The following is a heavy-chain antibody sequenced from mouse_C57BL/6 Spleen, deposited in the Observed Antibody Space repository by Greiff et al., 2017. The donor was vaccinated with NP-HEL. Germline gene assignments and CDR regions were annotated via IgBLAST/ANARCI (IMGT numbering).Heavy chain of an antibody. D-gene: IGHD2-3*01. Sequence: VQLQQSDAELVKPGASVKISCKVSGYTFTDHTIHWMKQRPEQGLEWIGYIYPRDGSTKYNEKFKGKATLTADKSSSTAYMQRNSLTSEDSAVYFCARWVYDVYYDWYFDVWGTGTTVTVSS. CDR3: ARWVYDVYYDWYFDV. J-gene: IGHJ1*03. V-gene: IGHV1-78*01. CDR1: GYTFTDHT. CDR2: IYPRDGST.